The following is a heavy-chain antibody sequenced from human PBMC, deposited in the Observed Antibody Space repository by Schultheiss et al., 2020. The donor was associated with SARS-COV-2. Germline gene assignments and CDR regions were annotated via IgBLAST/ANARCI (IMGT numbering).Heavy chain of an antibody. CDR1: GYTFTGYY. D-gene: IGHD4-17*01. J-gene: IGHJ5*02. CDR2: INPNSGNT. CDR3: ASHPDHGDYLGWFDP. Sequence: ASVKVSCKASGYTFTGYYMHWVRQAPGQGLEWMGRINPNSGNTGYAQKFQGRVTITRDTSISTAYMELSRLRSDDTAVYYCASHPDHGDYLGWFDPWGQGTLVTVSS. V-gene: IGHV1-2*06.